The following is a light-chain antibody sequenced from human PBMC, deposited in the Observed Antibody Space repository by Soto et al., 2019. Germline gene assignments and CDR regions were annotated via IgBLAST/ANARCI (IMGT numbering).Light chain of an antibody. J-gene: IGKJ4*01. CDR1: QGISSY. V-gene: IGKV1-8*01. CDR3: QQYYSYSLT. Sequence: AIRMTQSPSSLSASTGDRVTITCRASQGISSYLAWYQQKPGKAPKLLIYAASTLQSGVPSRFSGSGSGTGFTLTISCLQSEDFATYYCQQYYSYSLTFGGGTKVEIK. CDR2: AAS.